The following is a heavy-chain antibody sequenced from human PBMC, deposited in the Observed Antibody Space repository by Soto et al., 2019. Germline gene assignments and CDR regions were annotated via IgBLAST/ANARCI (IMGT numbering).Heavy chain of an antibody. CDR2: ISYDGSNK. J-gene: IGHJ4*02. Sequence: QVQLVESGGGVVQPGRSLRLSCAASGFTFSSYAMHWVRQAPGKGLEWVAVISYDGSNKYYADSVKGRFTISRDNSKNTLYLQMNSLRAEDTAVYYCARDDGDYYDSSGYYPLYYFDYWGQGTLVTVSS. V-gene: IGHV3-30-3*01. CDR1: GFTFSSYA. D-gene: IGHD3-22*01. CDR3: ARDDGDYYDSSGYYPLYYFDY.